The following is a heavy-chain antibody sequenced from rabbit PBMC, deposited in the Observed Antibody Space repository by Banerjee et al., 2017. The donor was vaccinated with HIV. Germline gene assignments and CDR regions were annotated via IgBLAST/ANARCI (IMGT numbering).Heavy chain of an antibody. CDR2: IYIGNSGST. Sequence: QTPGKGLEWIACIYIGNSGSTYYASWAKGRFTISKTSSTTVTLQMTSLTAADTATYFCARDLAGVIGWNFNLWGPGTLVTVS. D-gene: IGHD4-1*01. V-gene: IGHV1S40*01. J-gene: IGHJ4*01. CDR3: ARDLAGVIGWNFNL.